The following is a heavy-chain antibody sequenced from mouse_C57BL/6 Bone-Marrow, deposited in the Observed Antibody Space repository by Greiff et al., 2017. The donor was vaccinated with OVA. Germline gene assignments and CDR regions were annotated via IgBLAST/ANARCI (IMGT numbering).Heavy chain of an antibody. Sequence: DVKLVESGGDLVKPGGSLKLSCAASGFTFSSYGMSWVRQTPDKRLEWVATISSGGSYTYYPDSVKGRFTISRDNAKNTLYLQMSSLKSEDTAMYYCASQYFYAMGYWGQGTPVTVSS. CDR2: ISSGGSYT. CDR1: GFTFSSYG. V-gene: IGHV5-6*02. J-gene: IGHJ4*01. CDR3: ASQYFYAMGY.